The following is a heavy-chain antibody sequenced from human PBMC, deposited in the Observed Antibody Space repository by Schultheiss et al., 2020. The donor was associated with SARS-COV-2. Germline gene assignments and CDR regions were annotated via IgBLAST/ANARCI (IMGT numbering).Heavy chain of an antibody. CDR1: GGSISSYY. J-gene: IGHJ4*02. CDR3: AREVVKRWLHFVPYCDY. CDR2: IYYNGGT. Sequence: SETLSLTCAVYGGSISSYYWSWIRQPPGKGLEWIGYIYYNGGTNNNPSLRSRVTISVDTSKNQFSLKLSSVTAADTAVYYFAREVVKRWLHFVPYCDYWGQGHLVTVSS. V-gene: IGHV4-59*01. D-gene: IGHD5-24*01.